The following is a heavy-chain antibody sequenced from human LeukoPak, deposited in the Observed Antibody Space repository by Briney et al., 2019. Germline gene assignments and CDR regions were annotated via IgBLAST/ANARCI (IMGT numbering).Heavy chain of an antibody. D-gene: IGHD3-22*01. Sequence: SETLSLTCAVYGGSFSGYDWSWIRQPPGKGLEWMGEINHSGSPNYYPSLKSRVPISVDTSTTQFSIKLSSVTAADTAVYYCARGFGASGSGYYRFDYWGQGTLVTVSS. CDR2: INHSGSP. J-gene: IGHJ4*02. CDR1: GGSFSGYD. CDR3: ARGFGASGSGYYRFDY. V-gene: IGHV4-34*01.